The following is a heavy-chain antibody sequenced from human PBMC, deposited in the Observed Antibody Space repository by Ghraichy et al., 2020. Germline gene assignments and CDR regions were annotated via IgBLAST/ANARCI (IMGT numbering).Heavy chain of an antibody. Sequence: SQTLSLTCTVSGGSISSSSYYWGWIRQPPGKGLEWIGSIYYSGSTYYNPSLKSRVTISVDTSKNQFSLKLSSVTAADTAVYYCARGGSYILSFDPWGQGTLVTVSS. V-gene: IGHV4-39*01. D-gene: IGHD1-26*01. CDR2: IYYSGST. J-gene: IGHJ5*02. CDR1: GGSISSSSYY. CDR3: ARGGSYILSFDP.